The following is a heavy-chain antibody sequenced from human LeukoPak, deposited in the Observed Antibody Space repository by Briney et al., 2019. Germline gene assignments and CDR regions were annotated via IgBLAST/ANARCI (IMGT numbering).Heavy chain of an antibody. CDR3: AKVIGRTNSAWSPGQFDY. D-gene: IGHD6-19*01. Sequence: GGSLRLSCAASGFIFSSYAMSWVRQAPGKGLEWVSGISGSGGSTYYADSVKGRFTISRDNSKKTLYLQMNSLRAEDTAVYYWAKVIGRTNSAWSPGQFDYWGQGTLVTVSS. V-gene: IGHV3-23*01. CDR1: GFIFSSYA. CDR2: ISGSGGST. J-gene: IGHJ4*02.